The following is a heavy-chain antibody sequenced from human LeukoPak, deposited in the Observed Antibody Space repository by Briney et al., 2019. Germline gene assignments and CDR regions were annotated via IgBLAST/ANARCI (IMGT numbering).Heavy chain of an antibody. J-gene: IGHJ5*02. D-gene: IGHD3-3*01. V-gene: IGHV4-61*01. Sequence: SETLSLTCTVSGGSISSSSYYWSWIRQPPGKGLEWIGYIYYSGSTNYNPSLKSRVTISVDTSKNQFSLKLSSVTAADTAVYYCARSYDFWSGYYTPWGQGTLVTVSS. CDR1: GGSISSSSYY. CDR2: IYYSGST. CDR3: ARSYDFWSGYYTP.